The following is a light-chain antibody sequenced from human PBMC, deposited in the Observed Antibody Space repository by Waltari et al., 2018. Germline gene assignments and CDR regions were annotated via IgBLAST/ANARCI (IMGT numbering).Light chain of an antibody. CDR3: QQYGGSPIS. CDR2: GAS. V-gene: IGKV3-20*01. CDR1: QSVSSSF. Sequence: EIVLTQSPDTLSLSPGESATLSCRASQSVSSSFLAWYQQKPGQAPRLLIYGASNRATGITDRFSGSGSGTDLTLTISRLEPADVAVYHCQQYGGSPISFGGGTKVEIK. J-gene: IGKJ4*01.